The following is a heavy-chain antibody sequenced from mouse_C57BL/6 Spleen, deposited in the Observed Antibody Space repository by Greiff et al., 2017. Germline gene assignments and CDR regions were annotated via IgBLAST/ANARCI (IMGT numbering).Heavy chain of an antibody. CDR2: ISSGSSTI. V-gene: IGHV5-17*01. Sequence: DVKLVESGGGLVKPGGSLKLSCAASGFTFSDYGMHWVRQAPEKGLEWVAYISSGSSTIYYADTVKGQFTISRDNAKNTLFLQMTSLRSEDTAMYYCARSHYYGSSYYFDYWGQGTTLTVSS. CDR3: ARSHYYGSSYYFDY. J-gene: IGHJ2*01. CDR1: GFTFSDYG. D-gene: IGHD1-1*01.